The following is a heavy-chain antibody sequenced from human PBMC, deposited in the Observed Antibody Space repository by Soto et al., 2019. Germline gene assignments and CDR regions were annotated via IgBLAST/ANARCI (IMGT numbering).Heavy chain of an antibody. CDR1: GFTFSSYA. Sequence: GSLRLSCAASGFTFSSYAMSWVRQAPGKGLEWVSAISGSGGSTYYADSVKGRFTISRDNSKNTLYLQMNSLRAEDTAVYYCAKSSPPFIVVVPAAMDYYYYGMDVWGQGTTVTVSS. CDR3: AKSSPPFIVVVPAAMDYYYYGMDV. D-gene: IGHD2-2*01. CDR2: ISGSGGST. J-gene: IGHJ6*02. V-gene: IGHV3-23*01.